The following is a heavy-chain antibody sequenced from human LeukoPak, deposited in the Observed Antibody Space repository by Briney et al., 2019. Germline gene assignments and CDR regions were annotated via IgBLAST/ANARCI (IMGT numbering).Heavy chain of an antibody. J-gene: IGHJ5*02. V-gene: IGHV3-53*01. Sequence: PGGPLRLSCAASGVIVSRNFMSWVRQAPGKGLQWVAIMYAGGTTDYSESVRGRFYISRDTSNNTLSLQMNSLRAEDTAVYYCARGSGSGWPLDRWGQGTLVTVSS. CDR1: GVIVSRNF. D-gene: IGHD6-19*01. CDR3: ARGSGSGWPLDR. CDR2: MYAGGTT.